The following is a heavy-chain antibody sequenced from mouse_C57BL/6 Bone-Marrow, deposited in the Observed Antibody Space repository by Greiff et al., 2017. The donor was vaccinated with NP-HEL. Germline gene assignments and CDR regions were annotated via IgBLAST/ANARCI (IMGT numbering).Heavy chain of an antibody. D-gene: IGHD1-1*01. CDR3: ARHYYGSSYYFDT. CDR2: ISSGGSYT. J-gene: IGHJ2*01. CDR1: GFTFSSYG. V-gene: IGHV5-6*01. Sequence: EVNVVESGGDLVKPGGSLKLSCAASGFTFSSYGMSWVRQTPDKRLEWVATISSGGSYTYYPDSVKGRFTISRDNAKNTLYLQMSSLKSEDTAMYFCARHYYGSSYYFDTWGQGTTLTVSS.